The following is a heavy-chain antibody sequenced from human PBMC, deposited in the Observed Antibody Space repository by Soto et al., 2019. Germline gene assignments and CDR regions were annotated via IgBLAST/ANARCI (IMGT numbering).Heavy chain of an antibody. V-gene: IGHV4-39*02. CDR1: GGSISSSSYY. Sequence: SETLSLTCTVSGGSISSSSYYWGWIRQPPGKGLEWIGSIYYSGSTYYNPSLKSRVTISVDTSKNQFSLKLSSVTAADTAVYYCARELPGGSRSPQFYYWGPGTLVTVSS. CDR2: IYYSGST. D-gene: IGHD1-26*01. J-gene: IGHJ4*02. CDR3: ARELPGGSRSPQFYY.